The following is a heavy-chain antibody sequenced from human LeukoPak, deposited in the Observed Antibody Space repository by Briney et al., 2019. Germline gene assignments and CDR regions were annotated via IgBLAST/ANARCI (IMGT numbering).Heavy chain of an antibody. D-gene: IGHD3-22*01. V-gene: IGHV3-23*01. J-gene: IGHJ4*02. Sequence: GGSLRLSCAASGFTFNNYVMTWVRQAPGKGLEWVSSISGSGSSTYFADSVKGRFTISRDNSKNTLFLQMNGLTAEDTAVYYCAKEPYDSDGYYFEYWGQGTLVTVSS. CDR1: GFTFNNYV. CDR2: ISGSGSST. CDR3: AKEPYDSDGYYFEY.